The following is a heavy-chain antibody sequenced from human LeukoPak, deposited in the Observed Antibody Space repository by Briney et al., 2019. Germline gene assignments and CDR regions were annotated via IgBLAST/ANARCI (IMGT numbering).Heavy chain of an antibody. Sequence: SETLSLTCTVSGGSISPYYWSWIRQPAGKGLEWIGLIYTSGTTNYNPSLKSRVTMSLDTSKNQFSLKLTSVTAADTAVYYCASDFGYWGQGTLVTVSS. CDR2: IYTSGTT. CDR1: GGSISPYY. D-gene: IGHD3-10*01. J-gene: IGHJ4*02. V-gene: IGHV4-4*07. CDR3: ASDFGY.